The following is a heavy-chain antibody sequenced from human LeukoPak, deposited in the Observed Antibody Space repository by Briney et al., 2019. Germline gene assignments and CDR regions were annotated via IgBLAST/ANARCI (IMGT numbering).Heavy chain of an antibody. Sequence: SQTLSLTCAVSGDSISSGGYSWSWLRQPPGKGLEWIGYIYHGGSAYYSPSLKSRANISVDKSKNQFSLKLSSVTAADTAVYYCARYFSGGQFKWFDPWGQGTLVTVPS. J-gene: IGHJ5*02. V-gene: IGHV4-30-2*01. CDR3: ARYFSGGQFKWFDP. CDR2: IYHGGSA. CDR1: GDSISSGGYS. D-gene: IGHD1-26*01.